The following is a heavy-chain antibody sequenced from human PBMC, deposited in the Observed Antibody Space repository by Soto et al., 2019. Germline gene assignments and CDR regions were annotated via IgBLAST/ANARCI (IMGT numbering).Heavy chain of an antibody. J-gene: IGHJ4*02. CDR2: IYSGGST. CDR3: TVAVGRLPDFDY. Sequence: LRLSCAASGFTVSSNYMSWVRQAPGKGLEWVSVIYSGGSTYYADSVKGRFTISRDNSKNTLYLQMNSLRAEDTAVYYCTVAVGRLPDFDYWGQGTLVTVSS. CDR1: GFTVSSNY. D-gene: IGHD2-2*01. V-gene: IGHV3-66*01.